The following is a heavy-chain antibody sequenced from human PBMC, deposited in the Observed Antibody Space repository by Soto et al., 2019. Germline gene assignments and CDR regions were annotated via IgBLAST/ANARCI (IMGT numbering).Heavy chain of an antibody. Sequence: QVQLVESGGDVVQPGGSLRLSCAVSGFTFSLYGMHWVRQAPGKGLEWVAFISYEGRNKYYADSVKGRFTISRDNSKXTXSLQMESLRPEDTAVYYCAKGRDSTLLRWQYFDNWGQGTQVTVSS. CDR3: AKGRDSTLLRWQYFDN. CDR1: GFTFSLYG. D-gene: IGHD4-4*01. V-gene: IGHV3-30*18. CDR2: ISYEGRNK. J-gene: IGHJ4*02.